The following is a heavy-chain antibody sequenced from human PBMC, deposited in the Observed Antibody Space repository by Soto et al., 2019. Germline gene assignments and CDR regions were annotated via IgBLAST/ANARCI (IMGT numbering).Heavy chain of an antibody. CDR2: IIPIFGTA. Sequence: ASVKVSCKASGGTFSSYAISWVRQAPGQGLEWMGGIIPIFGTANYAQKFQGRVTITADESTSTAYMELSSLRSEDTAMYHCAKATRERCIGAHCYPFDFWGQGILVTVSS. D-gene: IGHD2-15*01. J-gene: IGHJ4*02. V-gene: IGHV1-69*13. CDR1: GGTFSSYA. CDR3: AKATRERCIGAHCYPFDF.